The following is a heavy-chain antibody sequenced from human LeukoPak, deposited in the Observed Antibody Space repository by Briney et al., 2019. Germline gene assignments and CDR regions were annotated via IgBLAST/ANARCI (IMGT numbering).Heavy chain of an antibody. D-gene: IGHD6-6*01. Sequence: KTSGTLSLTCTVSGGSISSSSYYWGWIRQPPGKGLEWIGSIYYSGSTYYNPSLKSRVTISVDTSKNQFSLKLSSVTAADTAVYYCARGREQLARGYYYYYMDVWGKGTTVTVSS. J-gene: IGHJ6*03. CDR1: GGSISSSSYY. CDR2: IYYSGST. CDR3: ARGREQLARGYYYYYMDV. V-gene: IGHV4-39*07.